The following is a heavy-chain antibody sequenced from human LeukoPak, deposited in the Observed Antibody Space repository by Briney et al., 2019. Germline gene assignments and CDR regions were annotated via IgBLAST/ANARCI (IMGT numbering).Heavy chain of an antibody. Sequence: GESLKISCKGSGYSFTSYWIGWVRQMPGKGLEWMGIIYPGDSGTRYSPSFQGQVTISADKSISTAYLQWNSLKASDTAMYFCARGSSLSSSSYPYWGQGTLVTVSS. J-gene: IGHJ4*02. CDR1: GYSFTSYW. CDR2: IYPGDSGT. V-gene: IGHV5-51*01. D-gene: IGHD6-13*01. CDR3: ARGSSLSSSSYPY.